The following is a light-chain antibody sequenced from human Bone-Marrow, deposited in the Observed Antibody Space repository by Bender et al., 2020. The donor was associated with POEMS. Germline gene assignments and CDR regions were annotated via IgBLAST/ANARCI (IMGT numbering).Light chain of an antibody. Sequence: QSALTQPASVSGSPGQSITISCTATSSDVGNFYLVSWYQQYPGKAPKLLIYEGSKRPSGVSSRFSGSKSGSTASLTISGLQAEDEADYYCCSYAVGRSYVFGTGTKVTVL. J-gene: IGLJ1*01. CDR1: SSDVGNFYL. CDR3: CSYAVGRSYV. CDR2: EGS. V-gene: IGLV2-23*01.